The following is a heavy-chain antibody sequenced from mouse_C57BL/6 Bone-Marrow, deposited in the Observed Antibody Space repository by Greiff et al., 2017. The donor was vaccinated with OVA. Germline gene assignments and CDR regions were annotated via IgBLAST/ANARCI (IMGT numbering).Heavy chain of an antibody. Sequence: EVQLVESGGDLVKPGGSLKLSCAASGFTFSSYGMSWVRQTPDKRLEWVATISSGGSYTYYPDSVKGRFTISRDNAKNTLYLQMSSLKSEDTAMYYCARQNYYGSSYAFDYWGQGTTLTVSS. CDR1: GFTFSSYG. D-gene: IGHD1-1*01. CDR3: ARQNYYGSSYAFDY. J-gene: IGHJ2*01. CDR2: ISSGGSYT. V-gene: IGHV5-6*01.